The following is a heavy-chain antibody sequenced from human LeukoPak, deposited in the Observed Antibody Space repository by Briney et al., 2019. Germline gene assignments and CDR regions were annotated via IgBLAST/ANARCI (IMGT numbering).Heavy chain of an antibody. V-gene: IGHV4-34*01. J-gene: IGHJ4*02. CDR2: INHSGST. CDR3: ARPKAITPKVVPAASYFDY. CDR1: GGSFSGYY. D-gene: IGHD2-2*01. Sequence: SETLSLTCAVYGGSFSGYYWSWIRQPPGKGLEWVGEINHSGSTNYNPSLKSRVTISVDTSKNQFSLKRSSVTAADTAVYYCARPKAITPKVVPAASYFDYWGQGTLVTVSS.